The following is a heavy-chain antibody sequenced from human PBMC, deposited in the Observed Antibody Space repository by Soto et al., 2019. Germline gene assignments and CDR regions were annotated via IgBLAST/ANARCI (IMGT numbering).Heavy chain of an antibody. D-gene: IGHD6-13*01. CDR1: GFTFSSYS. Sequence: EVQLVESGGGLVKPGGSLRLSCAASGFTFSSYSMNWVRQAPGKGLEWVSSISSSSSYIYYRDSVKGRFTISRDNATNSLYLQMKSLRAEDTAVYYCAGQPGYYWCQGTLRTFSS. J-gene: IGHJ4*02. V-gene: IGHV3-21*01. CDR2: ISSSSSYI. CDR3: AGQPGYY.